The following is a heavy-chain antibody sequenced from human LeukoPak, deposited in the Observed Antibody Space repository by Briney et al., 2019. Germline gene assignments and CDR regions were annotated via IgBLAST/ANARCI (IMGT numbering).Heavy chain of an antibody. CDR3: AKDTDGDYVHDAFDI. D-gene: IGHD4-17*01. J-gene: IGHJ3*02. Sequence: GGSLRLSCAASGFTFDDYAMHWVRQAPGKGLEWVSGISWNSGSIGYADSVKGRFTISRDNAKNSLYLQMNSLRAEDTALYYCAKDTDGDYVHDAFDIWGQGTMVTVSS. CDR1: GFTFDDYA. V-gene: IGHV3-9*01. CDR2: ISWNSGSI.